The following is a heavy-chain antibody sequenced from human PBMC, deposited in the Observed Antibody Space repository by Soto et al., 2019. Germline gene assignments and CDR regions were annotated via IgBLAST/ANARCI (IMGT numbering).Heavy chain of an antibody. Sequence: GGSLRLSCAASGFTFSSYAMSWVRQAPGKGLEWVSAISGSGGSTYYADSGKGRFTISRDNSKNTLYLQMNSLRAEDTAVYYCAKAQLGYSSGWPYWGQGTLVTVSS. J-gene: IGHJ4*02. V-gene: IGHV3-23*01. CDR1: GFTFSSYA. CDR3: AKAQLGYSSGWPY. D-gene: IGHD6-19*01. CDR2: ISGSGGST.